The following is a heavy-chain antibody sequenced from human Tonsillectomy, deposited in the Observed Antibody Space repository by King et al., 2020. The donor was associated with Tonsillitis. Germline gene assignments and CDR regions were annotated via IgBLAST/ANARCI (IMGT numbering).Heavy chain of an antibody. CDR3: AKAGSMITFGGVIVTDAFDI. D-gene: IGHD3-16*02. CDR1: GFTFSSSS. Sequence: VQLVEAWVGLVQPGGSLRLSCAASGFTFSSSSMSWVRQAPGKGLEWGSAISGSGGSTYVADSVKVRLTISRDNSKNTLYLQMNSLRAEDTAVYYCAKAGSMITFGGVIVTDAFDIWGQGTMVTVSS. J-gene: IGHJ3*02. CDR2: ISGSGGST. V-gene: IGHV3-23*04.